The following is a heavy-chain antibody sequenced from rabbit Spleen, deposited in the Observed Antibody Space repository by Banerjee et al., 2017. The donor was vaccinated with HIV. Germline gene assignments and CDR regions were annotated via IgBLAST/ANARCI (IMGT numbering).Heavy chain of an antibody. D-gene: IGHD6-1*01. CDR2: IDPVFGIT. CDR1: GFDFSSYG. J-gene: IGHJ4*01. CDR3: ASSDDAINAAYGYGW. V-gene: IGHV1S47*01. Sequence: QEQLMESGGGLVQPGGSLKLSCKASGFDFSSYGVSWVRQAPGKGLEWIGYIDPVFGITYYASWVNGRFSISRENAQNTVTLQMTSLTAADTATYFCASSDDAINAAYGYGWWGPGTLVTVS.